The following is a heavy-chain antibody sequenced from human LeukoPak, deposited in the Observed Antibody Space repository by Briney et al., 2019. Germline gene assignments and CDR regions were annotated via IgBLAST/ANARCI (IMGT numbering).Heavy chain of an antibody. Sequence: SETLSLTCTVSGGSISGSSWYWGWIRQPPGKGLEWIGNIYYTGSTYYNPSLKSRVTISVDTSKNQFSLKLSSVTAADTAVYYCARYLNYDFWSGKTPDAFDIWGQGTMVTVSS. CDR3: ARYLNYDFWSGKTPDAFDI. J-gene: IGHJ3*02. CDR2: IYYTGST. CDR1: GGSISGSSWY. V-gene: IGHV4-39*07. D-gene: IGHD3-3*01.